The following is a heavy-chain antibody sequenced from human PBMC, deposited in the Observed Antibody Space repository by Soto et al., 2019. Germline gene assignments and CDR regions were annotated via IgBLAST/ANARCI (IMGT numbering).Heavy chain of an antibody. J-gene: IGHJ6*02. D-gene: IGHD5-18*01. Sequence: ASVKVSCKASGGTFSSYAISWVRQAPGQGLEWMGGIIPIFGTANYAQKFQGRVTITADESTSTAYMELSSLRSEDTAVYYCARAKTELTAMVTPGYYYYGMDVWGQGTTVTVSS. V-gene: IGHV1-69*13. CDR2: IIPIFGTA. CDR1: GGTFSSYA. CDR3: ARAKTELTAMVTPGYYYYGMDV.